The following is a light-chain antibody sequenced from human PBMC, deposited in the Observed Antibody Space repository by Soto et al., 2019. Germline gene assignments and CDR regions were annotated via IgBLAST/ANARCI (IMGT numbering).Light chain of an antibody. Sequence: DIQMTQSPSSLSASLGDRVSITCRASQTIGNYLNWYQQKPGRAPELLIYAASSFHSGVPSRFSGSGSGTEFTLTISSLQPDDFATYYCQHYNSYSEAFGQGTKVDI. CDR1: QTIGNY. CDR3: QHYNSYSEA. J-gene: IGKJ1*01. V-gene: IGKV1-39*01. CDR2: AAS.